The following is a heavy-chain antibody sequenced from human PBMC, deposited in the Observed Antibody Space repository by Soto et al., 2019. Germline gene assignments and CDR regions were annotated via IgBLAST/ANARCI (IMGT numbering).Heavy chain of an antibody. V-gene: IGHV3-30-3*01. CDR1: GFTFSSYA. CDR2: ISYDGSNK. CDR3: ARGAGFWSGNYGMDV. D-gene: IGHD3-3*01. J-gene: IGHJ6*02. Sequence: PGGSLRLSCAASGFTFSSYAMHWVRQAPGKGLEWVAVISYDGSNKYYADSVKGRFTISRDNSKNTLYLQMNSLRAEDTAVYYCARGAGFWSGNYGMDVWGQGTTVTVSS.